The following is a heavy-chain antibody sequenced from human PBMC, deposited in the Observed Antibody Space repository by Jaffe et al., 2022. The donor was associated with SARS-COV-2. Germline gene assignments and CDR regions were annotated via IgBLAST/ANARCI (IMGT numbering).Heavy chain of an antibody. CDR1: GYTFTSYD. CDR3: ARSEDGSGSYRGQYYYYYYMDV. V-gene: IGHV1-8*01. J-gene: IGHJ6*03. Sequence: QVQLVQSGAEVKKPGASVKVSCKASGYTFTSYDINWVRQATGQGLEWMGWMNPNSGNTGYAQKFQGRVTMTRNTSISTAYMELSSLRSEDTAVYYCARSEDGSGSYRGQYYYYYYMDVWGKGTTVTVSS. D-gene: IGHD3-10*01. CDR2: MNPNSGNT.